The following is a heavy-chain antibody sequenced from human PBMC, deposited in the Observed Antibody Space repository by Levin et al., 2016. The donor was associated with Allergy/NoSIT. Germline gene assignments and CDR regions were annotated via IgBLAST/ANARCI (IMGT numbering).Heavy chain of an antibody. Sequence: VRQMPGKGLEWMGMIDPGDSYTNYSPSLQGHVTISADKSLNTAYLQWSSLKASDTAIYYCARRPSYHDSTNGEYFDFWGQGTLVTSPQ. CDR2: IDPGDSYT. CDR3: ARRPSYHDSTNGEYFDF. D-gene: IGHD3-22*01. V-gene: IGHV5-10-1*01. J-gene: IGHJ4*02.